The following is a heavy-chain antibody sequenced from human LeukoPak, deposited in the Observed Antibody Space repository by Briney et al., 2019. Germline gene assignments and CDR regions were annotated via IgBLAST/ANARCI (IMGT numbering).Heavy chain of an antibody. V-gene: IGHV4-34*01. J-gene: IGHJ4*02. D-gene: IGHD2-2*01. CDR2: INVVGGT. CDR1: GGSFSGYY. Sequence: ETLSLTCAVYGGSFSGYYRSWIRQPPGKGLEWIGEINVVGGTNYNPSLKSRVTISVDTSKNQFSLKLSSATAADTAFDYCARGYWVVPAALDYWGQGTLVTVSS. CDR3: ARGYWVVPAALDY.